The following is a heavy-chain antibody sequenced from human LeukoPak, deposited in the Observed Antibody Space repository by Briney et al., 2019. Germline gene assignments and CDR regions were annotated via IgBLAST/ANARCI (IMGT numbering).Heavy chain of an antibody. J-gene: IGHJ4*02. CDR1: GFTFSSYA. CDR2: ISYDGSNK. CDR3: ARDGSPVVVPAASPDY. V-gene: IGHV3-30-3*01. Sequence: GGSLRLSCAASGFTFSSYAMHWVRQAPGKGLEWVAVISYDGSNKYYADSVKGRFTISRDNSKNTLYLQMNSLRAEDTAVYYCARDGSPVVVPAASPDYWGQGTLVTVSS. D-gene: IGHD2-2*01.